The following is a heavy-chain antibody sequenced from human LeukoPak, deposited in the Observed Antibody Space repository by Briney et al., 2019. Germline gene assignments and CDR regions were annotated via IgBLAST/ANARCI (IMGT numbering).Heavy chain of an antibody. V-gene: IGHV1-46*01. J-gene: IGHJ6*03. CDR1: GYTFT. Sequence: ASVKVSCKASGYTFTIHWVRQAPGQGLEWMGIINPSGGSTSYAQKFQGRVTMTRDTSTSTVYMELSSLRSEDTAVYYCARDLHRVVVRGVPHYYYYMDVWGKGTTVTISS. CDR2: INPSGGST. D-gene: IGHD3-10*01. CDR3: ARDLHRVVVRGVPHYYYYMDV.